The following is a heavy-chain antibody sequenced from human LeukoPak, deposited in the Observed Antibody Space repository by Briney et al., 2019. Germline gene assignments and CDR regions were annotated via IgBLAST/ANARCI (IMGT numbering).Heavy chain of an antibody. CDR3: ARDASPGEGYHSYAYEDY. CDR1: GFTFSSYS. Sequence: PGGSLRLSCAASGFTFSSYSMNWVRQAPGKGLEWVSYISSSSSTIYYADSVKGRFTISRDNAKNSLYLQMNSLRAEDTAVYYCARDASPGEGYHSYAYEDYWGQGTLVTVSS. V-gene: IGHV3-48*04. CDR2: ISSSSSTI. D-gene: IGHD3-22*01. J-gene: IGHJ4*02.